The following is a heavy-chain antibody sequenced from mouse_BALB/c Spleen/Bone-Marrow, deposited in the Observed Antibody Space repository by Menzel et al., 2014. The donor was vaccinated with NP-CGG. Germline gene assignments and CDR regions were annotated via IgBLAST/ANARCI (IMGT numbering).Heavy chain of an antibody. D-gene: IGHD2-14*01. CDR3: ARSGKVRNAMDY. CDR2: ISNYYGDA. Sequence: VQLQQSGAELVRPGVSVKISCKGSGYTFTYYAMHWVKQSHAKSLEWIGLISNYYGDASYNQKFKGKATVTVDKSSSTAYMELARLTSEDSAIYYCARSGKVRNAMDYWGQGTSVTVS. J-gene: IGHJ4*01. CDR1: GYTFTYYA. V-gene: IGHV1S137*01.